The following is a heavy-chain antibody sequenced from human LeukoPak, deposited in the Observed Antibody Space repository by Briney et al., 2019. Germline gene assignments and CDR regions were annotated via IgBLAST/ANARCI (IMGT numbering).Heavy chain of an antibody. CDR1: GYTFTSYG. D-gene: IGHD2-2*01. Sequence: ASVKVSCKASGYTFTSYGISWVRQAPGQGLEWMGWISAYNGNTNYAQKLQGRVTMTTDTSTSTAYMELRSQRSDDTAVYYCARDEEYCSSTSCYRGAFDIWGQGTMVTVSS. J-gene: IGHJ3*02. CDR3: ARDEEYCSSTSCYRGAFDI. CDR2: ISAYNGNT. V-gene: IGHV1-18*01.